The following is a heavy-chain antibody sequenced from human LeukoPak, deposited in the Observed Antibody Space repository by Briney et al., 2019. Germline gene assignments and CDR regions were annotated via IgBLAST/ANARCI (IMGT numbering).Heavy chain of an antibody. V-gene: IGHV4-38-2*02. CDR3: ARSTTVTPPFIS. Sequence: SETLSLTCTVSGYSISSGYYWGWIRQPPGKGLEWIGSIYHSGSTYYNPSLKSRVTISVDTSKNQFSLKLSSVTAADTAVYYCARSTTVTPPFISWGQGTLVTVSS. J-gene: IGHJ4*02. CDR1: GYSISSGYY. D-gene: IGHD4-11*01. CDR2: IYHSGST.